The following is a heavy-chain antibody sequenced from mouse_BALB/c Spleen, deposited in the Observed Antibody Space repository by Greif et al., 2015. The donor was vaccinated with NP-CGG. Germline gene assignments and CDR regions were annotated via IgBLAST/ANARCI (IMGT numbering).Heavy chain of an antibody. J-gene: IGHJ4*01. CDR1: GFTFSSFG. V-gene: IGHV5-17*02. D-gene: IGHD1-2*01. CDR2: ISSGSSTI. Sequence: EVQLVESGGGLVQPGGSRKLSRAASGFTFSSFGMHWVRQAPEKGLEWVAYISSGSSTIYYADTVKGRFTISRDNPKNTLYLQMTRLRSEDTAMYYCAREDHYYGDVGAMDYWGQGTSVTVSS. CDR3: AREDHYYGDVGAMDY.